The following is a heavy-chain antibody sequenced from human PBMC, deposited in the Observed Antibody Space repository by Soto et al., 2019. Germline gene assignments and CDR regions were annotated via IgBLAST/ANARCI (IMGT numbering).Heavy chain of an antibody. CDR1: GGTFNSYA. J-gene: IGHJ4*02. V-gene: IGHV1-69*01. CDR3: ARERSGYNRWAFEY. CDR2: ISPSFEKG. D-gene: IGHD5-12*01. Sequence: QVPLVQSGAEVKKPGSSVKVSCKSYGGTFNSYAISWVRQAPGQGLDWIGGISPSFEKGNYAQKFQGRLKISADESSSTVYMALHSLSSEDSAMYFCARERSGYNRWAFEYWCQGTQVIVTS.